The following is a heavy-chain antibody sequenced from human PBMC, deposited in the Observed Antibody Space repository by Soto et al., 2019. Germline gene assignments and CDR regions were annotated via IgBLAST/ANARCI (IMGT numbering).Heavy chain of an antibody. J-gene: IGHJ6*02. CDR1: GYTFTNFS. Sequence: QVQLVQSGAEVKKPGASVKISCEASGYTFTNFSIHWVRQAPGQRLEWMGWINAGSGYTKYSRRSQDRLIITRDRSASTAYMELSILRSEDTAMFYCARGRGVIRNYYGMDVWGQGTTVTVSS. D-gene: IGHD3-3*02. CDR2: INAGSGYT. CDR3: ARGRGVIRNYYGMDV. V-gene: IGHV1-3*01.